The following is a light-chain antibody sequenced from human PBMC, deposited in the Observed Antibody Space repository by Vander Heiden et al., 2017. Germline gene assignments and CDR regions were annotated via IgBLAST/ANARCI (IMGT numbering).Light chain of an antibody. Sequence: DIQMTQSPSSVSASVGDRVTITCRASQVISSWLAWYQQKPGKAPNLLIYAASSLQGGVPSRFSGSGSGTDFTLTISSLQPEDFATYYCQQADSFPLTFGPGTKVDIK. CDR2: AAS. CDR1: QVISSW. J-gene: IGKJ3*01. V-gene: IGKV1-12*01. CDR3: QQADSFPLT.